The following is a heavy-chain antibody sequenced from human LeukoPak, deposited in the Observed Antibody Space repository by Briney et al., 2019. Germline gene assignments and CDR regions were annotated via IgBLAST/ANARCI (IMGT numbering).Heavy chain of an antibody. CDR1: GFTFSTYS. CDR3: AREYYYDSSDYTDY. J-gene: IGHJ4*02. Sequence: GGSLRLSCAASGFTFSTYSMTWVRQAPGKGLEWVSYISSSGSTIYYADSGKGRFTISRDNAKNSLFLQMNSLRAEDTAVYYCAREYYYDSSDYTDYWDQGTLVTVSS. CDR2: ISSSGSTI. V-gene: IGHV3-48*04. D-gene: IGHD3-22*01.